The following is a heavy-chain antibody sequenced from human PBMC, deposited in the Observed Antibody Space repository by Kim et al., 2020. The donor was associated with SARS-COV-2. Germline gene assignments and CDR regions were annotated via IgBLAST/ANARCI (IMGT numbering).Heavy chain of an antibody. V-gene: IGHV1-8*01. J-gene: IGHJ4*01. CDR2: MNPNSGNT. Sequence: ASVKVSCKASGYTFTSYDFNWVRQATGQGLEWMGWMNPNSGNTGYAQKFQGRVTMTRDTSISTAYMELSSLRSEDTAVYYCTRGPRDFGFDYWGHGTLVTVSS. D-gene: IGHD3-10*01. CDR1: GYTFTSYD. CDR3: TRGPRDFGFDY.